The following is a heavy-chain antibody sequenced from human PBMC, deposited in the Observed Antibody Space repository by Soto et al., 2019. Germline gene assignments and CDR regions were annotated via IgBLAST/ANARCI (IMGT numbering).Heavy chain of an antibody. CDR1: GFTFSSYA. D-gene: IGHD1-26*01. CDR3: ARDHSGSYYNSYYFDY. V-gene: IGHV3-23*01. Sequence: GGSLRLSCAASGFTFSSYAMSWVRQAPGKGLEWVSAISDSGGNKYYADSVKGRFTISRDNSKNTLYLQMNSLRAEDTAVYYCARDHSGSYYNSYYFDYWGQGTLVTVSS. CDR2: ISDSGGNK. J-gene: IGHJ4*02.